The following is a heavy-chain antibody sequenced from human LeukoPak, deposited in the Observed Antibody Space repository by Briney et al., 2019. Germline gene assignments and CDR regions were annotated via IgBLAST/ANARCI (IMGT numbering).Heavy chain of an antibody. CDR3: ASDRVLGSGSLDN. CDR2: IRGDGYDT. Sequence: PGGSLRLSCAASGFSFSDFWMHWVRQPPGKGLVWVSRIRGDGYDTNYADSVEGRFTISRDNARHTLYLQMNSLRADDTAVYYCASDRVLGSGSLDNWGQGTLVTVSS. J-gene: IGHJ4*02. CDR1: GFSFSDFW. D-gene: IGHD3-10*01. V-gene: IGHV3-74*01.